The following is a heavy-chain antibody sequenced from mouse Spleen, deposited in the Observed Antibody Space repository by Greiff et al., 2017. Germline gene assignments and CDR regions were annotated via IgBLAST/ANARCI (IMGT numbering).Heavy chain of an antibody. CDR1: GFTFSSYG. CDR2: ISSGGSYT. D-gene: IGHD1-1*01. J-gene: IGHJ1*03. CDR3: ARPKSPFTTVVGHWYFDV. V-gene: IGHV5-6*02. Sequence: DVKLVESGGDLVKPGGSLKLSCAASGFTFSSYGMSWVRQTPDKRLEWVATISSGGSYTYYPDSVKGRFTISRDNAKNTLYLQMSSLKSEDTAMYYCARPKSPFTTVVGHWYFDVWGTGTTVTVSS.